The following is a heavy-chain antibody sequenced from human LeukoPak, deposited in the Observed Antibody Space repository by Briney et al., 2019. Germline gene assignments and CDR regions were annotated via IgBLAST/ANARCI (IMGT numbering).Heavy chain of an antibody. D-gene: IGHD4-17*01. J-gene: IGHJ5*02. V-gene: IGHV4-30-2*01. CDR2: IYHSGST. CDR1: GGSISSGGYY. Sequence: SETLSLTCTVSGGSISSGGYYWSWIRQPPGKGLEWIGYIYHSGSTYYNPSLKSRVTISVDTSKNQFSLKLSSVTAADTAVYYCARHRGGYGDYLFNWFDPWGQGTLVTVSS. CDR3: ARHRGGYGDYLFNWFDP.